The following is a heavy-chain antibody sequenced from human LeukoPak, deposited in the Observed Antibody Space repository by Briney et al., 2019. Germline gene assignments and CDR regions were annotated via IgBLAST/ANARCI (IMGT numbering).Heavy chain of an antibody. CDR3: ARDAGIVATVNFDY. V-gene: IGHV3-21*01. CDR1: GFTFSSYS. Sequence: GGSLRLSCAASGFTFSSYSMNWVRQAPGKGLEWVSSISSSSSYIYYADSVKGRFTISRDNAKNSPYLQMNSLRAEDTAVYYCARDAGIVATVNFDYWGQGTLVTVSS. D-gene: IGHD5-12*01. CDR2: ISSSSSYI. J-gene: IGHJ4*02.